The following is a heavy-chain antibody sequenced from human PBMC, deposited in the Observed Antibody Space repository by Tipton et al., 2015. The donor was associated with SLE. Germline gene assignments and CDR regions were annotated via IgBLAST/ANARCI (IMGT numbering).Heavy chain of an antibody. J-gene: IGHJ4*02. CDR3: ARGGDPDYFDY. Sequence: GLVKPSETLSLTCTVSGGSISTGGDSWGWIRQPPGKGLEWIGNIYSSGRTYDNPSLKSRITMSVDTSKNKFSLNLSSVTAADTAVYYCARGGDPDYFDYWGQGTLVTVSS. CDR2: IYSSGRT. V-gene: IGHV4-39*07. CDR1: GGSISTGGDS.